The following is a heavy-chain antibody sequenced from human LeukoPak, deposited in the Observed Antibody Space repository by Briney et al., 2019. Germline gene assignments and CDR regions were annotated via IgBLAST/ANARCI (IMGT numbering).Heavy chain of an antibody. D-gene: IGHD2-21*01. J-gene: IGHJ4*02. CDR2: IIPIFGTA. V-gene: IGHV1-69*01. CDR1: GGTFSSYA. Sequence: SVKVSCKASGGTFSSYAISWVRQAPGRGLEWMGGIIPIFGTANYAQKFQGRVTITADESTSTAHMELSSLRSEDTAVYYCARDRSLGGGEDWGQGTLVTVSS. CDR3: ARDRSLGGGED.